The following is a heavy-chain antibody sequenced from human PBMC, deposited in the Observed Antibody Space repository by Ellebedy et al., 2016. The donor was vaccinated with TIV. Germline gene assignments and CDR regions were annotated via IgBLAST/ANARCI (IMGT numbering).Heavy chain of an antibody. CDR1: TNTFTSHY. Sequence: AASVKVSCKASTNTFTSHYIIWVRQAPEQGLEWMGWISAYNGKTDYAQRVKDRGTMTTDTSTTTAYLELGSLESDDTAIYYCAAGTGWPPLPGYWGQGSLVTVSS. CDR2: ISAYNGKT. J-gene: IGHJ4*02. CDR3: AAGTGWPPLPGY. V-gene: IGHV1-18*01. D-gene: IGHD3/OR15-3a*01.